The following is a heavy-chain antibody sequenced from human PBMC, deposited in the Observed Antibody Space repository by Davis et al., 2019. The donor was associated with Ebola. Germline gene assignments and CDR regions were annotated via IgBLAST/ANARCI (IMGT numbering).Heavy chain of an antibody. V-gene: IGHV1-18*04. Sequence: ASVKVSCKASGYTFTNYGFTWVRQAPGQGPEWMGWISAYNSNTNYAQKLQGRVTMTTDTSTNTAYMELRSLRSDDTAVYYCARVRILGKLDFDYGGQGTLVTVSS. CDR1: GYTFTNYG. CDR3: ARVRILGKLDFDY. D-gene: IGHD3-3*01. CDR2: ISAYNSNT. J-gene: IGHJ4*02.